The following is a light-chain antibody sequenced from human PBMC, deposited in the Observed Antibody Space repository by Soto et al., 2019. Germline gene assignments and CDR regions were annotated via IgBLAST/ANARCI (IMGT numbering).Light chain of an antibody. V-gene: IGKV1-5*03. CDR2: KAS. CDR1: QNINRW. CDR3: LQYNVYPLS. J-gene: IGKJ4*01. Sequence: DIQMTQSPSTLSASVGDRVTITCRASQNINRWLAWYQQRPGKAPSLLIHKASTLEVGVPSRFSGSASGTEFTLTISSLQPDDFAVYFCLQYNVYPLSFGGGTKVEIK.